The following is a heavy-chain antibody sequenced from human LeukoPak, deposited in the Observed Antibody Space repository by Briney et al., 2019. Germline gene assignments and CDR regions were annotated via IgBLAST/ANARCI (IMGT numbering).Heavy chain of an antibody. CDR2: IYTSGST. CDR3: ARVKWYYDFWSGYYGNYYYYYYMDV. J-gene: IGHJ6*03. CDR1: GGSISSYY. Sequence: SETLSLTCTVSGGSISSYYWSWIRQPAGKGLEWIGRIYTSGSTNYNPSLKSRVTMSVVTSKNQFSLKLSSVTAADTAVYYCARVKWYYDFWSGYYGNYYYYYYMDVWGKGTTVTVSS. V-gene: IGHV4-4*07. D-gene: IGHD3-3*01.